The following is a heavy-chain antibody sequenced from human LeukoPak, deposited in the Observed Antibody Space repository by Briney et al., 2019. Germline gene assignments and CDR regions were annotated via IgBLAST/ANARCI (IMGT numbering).Heavy chain of an antibody. CDR1: GGSISSYY. CDR3: ARVSSGWTISGYYYGMDV. V-gene: IGHV4-4*07. Sequence: PSETLSLTCTVSGGSISSYYWSWIRQPAGKGLEWIGRIYTSGSTNYNPSLKSRATMSVDTSKHQFSLKLSSVTAADTAVYYCARVSSGWTISGYYYGMDVWGQGTTVTVSS. J-gene: IGHJ6*02. CDR2: IYTSGST. D-gene: IGHD6-19*01.